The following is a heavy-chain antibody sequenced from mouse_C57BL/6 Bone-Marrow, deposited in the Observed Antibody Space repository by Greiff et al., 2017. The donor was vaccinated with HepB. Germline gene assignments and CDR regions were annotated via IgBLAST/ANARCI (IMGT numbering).Heavy chain of an antibody. CDR2: IYPGSGNT. CDR1: GYTFTDYY. V-gene: IGHV1-76*01. D-gene: IGHD1-2*01. Sequence: QVQLQQSGAELVRPGASVKLSCKASGYTFTDYYINWVKQRPGQGLEWIARIYPGSGNTYYNEKFKGKATLTAEKSSSTAYMQLSSLTSEDAAVYFCARSQGRAGLLRLQAWFAYWGQGTLVTVSA. CDR3: ARSQGRAGLLRLQAWFAY. J-gene: IGHJ3*01.